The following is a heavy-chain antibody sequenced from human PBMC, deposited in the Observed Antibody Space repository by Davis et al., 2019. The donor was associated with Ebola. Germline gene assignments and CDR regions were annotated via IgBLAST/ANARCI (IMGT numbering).Heavy chain of an antibody. Sequence: SVKVSCKASGYTFTGYYMHWVRQAPGQGLEWMGGIIPFFGTSNYAQKFQGRVTITADESTTTYYMELSSLKFEDTAVYYCARAKWGSGGLTYWYFDFWGRGTLVTVSS. CDR3: ARAKWGSGGLTYWYFDF. CDR2: IIPFFGTS. D-gene: IGHD7-27*01. J-gene: IGHJ2*01. CDR1: GYTFTGYY. V-gene: IGHV1-69*13.